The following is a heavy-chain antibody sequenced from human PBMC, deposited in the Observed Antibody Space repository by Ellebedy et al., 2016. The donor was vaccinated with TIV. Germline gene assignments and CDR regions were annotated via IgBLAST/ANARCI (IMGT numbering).Heavy chain of an antibody. CDR2: VYYSGST. Sequence: SETLSLTCNVSGGSISSGSYYWGWVRQPPGKGLEWIGSVYYSGSTYYNPSLKSRVTISVDTSKNQFSLKLSSVTAADTAVYYCAGRDYCTNGVCYRSNSNDRYFDLWGRGTLVTVSS. D-gene: IGHD2-8*01. J-gene: IGHJ2*01. CDR3: AGRDYCTNGVCYRSNSNDRYFDL. CDR1: GGSISSGSYY. V-gene: IGHV4-39*01.